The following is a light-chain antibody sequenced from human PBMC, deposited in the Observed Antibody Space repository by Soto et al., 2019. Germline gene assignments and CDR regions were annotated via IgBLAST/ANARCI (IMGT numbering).Light chain of an antibody. V-gene: IGKV3-20*01. CDR2: GAS. CDR1: QTVDHAY. J-gene: IGKJ1*01. Sequence: VTQSPGTLALSLGDRVTLSCRASQTVDHAYVAWYQQRPGQAPSLLIYGASTRAADVPERFSGSGSGTDFSLTISRLEPEDSAVYYCQQSGNSPWTCGQGTKVEIK. CDR3: QQSGNSPWT.